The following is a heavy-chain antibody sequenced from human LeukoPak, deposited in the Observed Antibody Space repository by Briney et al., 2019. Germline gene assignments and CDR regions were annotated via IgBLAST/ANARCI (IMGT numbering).Heavy chain of an antibody. J-gene: IGHJ3*02. CDR1: GFTVSSNY. D-gene: IGHD1-26*01. CDR2: IYSDGSA. Sequence: GGSLRLSCAASGFTVSSNYMSWVRQTPVKGLEWVSIIYSDGSAYYQDSVKGRFTISRDNSRNTLYLQMSSLRAKDTAMYDCARTIVGASVYDAFDIWGQGTMVTVSS. CDR3: ARTIVGASVYDAFDI. V-gene: IGHV3-53*01.